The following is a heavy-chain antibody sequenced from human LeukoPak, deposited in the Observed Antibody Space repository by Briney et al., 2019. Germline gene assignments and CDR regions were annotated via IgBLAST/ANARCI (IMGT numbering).Heavy chain of an antibody. CDR3: AIMHGYYDGTGYWVQ. D-gene: IGHD3-22*01. Sequence: GPLRLSCAASGFTFASYGMSWVRQAPGKGLEWVSFITTNGGRTSYADSVEGRFTISRDNPRNTLYMQMNSLRDEDTAVYYCAIMHGYYDGTGYWVQWGQGTLVTVSS. J-gene: IGHJ1*01. V-gene: IGHV3-23*01. CDR2: ITTNGGRT. CDR1: GFTFASYG.